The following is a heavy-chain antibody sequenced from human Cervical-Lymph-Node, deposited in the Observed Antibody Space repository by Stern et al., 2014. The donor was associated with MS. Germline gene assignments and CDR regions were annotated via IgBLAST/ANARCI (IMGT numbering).Heavy chain of an antibody. CDR1: GYAFPHYD. J-gene: IGHJ4*02. CDR3: AGASDGY. D-gene: IGHD5-24*01. Sequence: QVQLVQSGAEVKKPGASVKVSCKASGYAFPHYDISWVRQASGQGLEWMGRMNPNNGNTDYAQKFQGRVTMTRNTSISTAYMDLSSLRSDDTAVYYCAGASDGYWGQGTLVTVSS. V-gene: IGHV1-8*01. CDR2: MNPNNGNT.